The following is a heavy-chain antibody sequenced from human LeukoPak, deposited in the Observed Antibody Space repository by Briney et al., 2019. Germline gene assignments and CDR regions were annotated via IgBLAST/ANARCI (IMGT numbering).Heavy chain of an antibody. CDR2: INNNGANT. Sequence: PGGSLRLSCAASGFTFSSYEMNWVRQAPGKGLEWVSGINNNGANTYYADSVKGRFTISRDNSKNTLYLQMNSLRAEDTAVYYCAKIAETSGSYGQGFDYWGQGTLVTVSS. CDR1: GFTFSSYE. CDR3: AKIAETSGSYGQGFDY. J-gene: IGHJ4*02. D-gene: IGHD1-26*01. V-gene: IGHV3-23*01.